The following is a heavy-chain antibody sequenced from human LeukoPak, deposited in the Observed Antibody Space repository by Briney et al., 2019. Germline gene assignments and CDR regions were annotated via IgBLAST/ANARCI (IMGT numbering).Heavy chain of an antibody. CDR2: VYSSGST. CDR1: GGSISRYY. V-gene: IGHV4-4*07. D-gene: IGHD2-21*02. Sequence: SETLSLTCTVSGGSISRYYWSWIRQPAGKGLEWIGRVYSSGSTNYNPSLKSRVTMSVDTSKNQFSLKLSPVTAADTAVYYCARGTVPSEYCGGDCQFDYWGQGTLVTVSS. J-gene: IGHJ4*02. CDR3: ARGTVPSEYCGGDCQFDY.